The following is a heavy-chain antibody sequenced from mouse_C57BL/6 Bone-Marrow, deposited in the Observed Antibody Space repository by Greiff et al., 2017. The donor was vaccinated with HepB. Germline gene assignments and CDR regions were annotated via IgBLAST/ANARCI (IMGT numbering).Heavy chain of an antibody. CDR3: ARLENYYGSSYYWYFDV. CDR1: GYTFTSYW. D-gene: IGHD1-1*01. CDR2: IDPSDSYT. V-gene: IGHV1-50*01. Sequence: VQLQQPGAELVKPGASVKLSCKASGYTFTSYWMQWVKQRPGQGLEWIGEIDPSDSYTNYNQKFKGKATLTVDTSSSTAYMQLSSLTSEDSAVYYCARLENYYGSSYYWYFDVWGTGTTVTVSS. J-gene: IGHJ1*03.